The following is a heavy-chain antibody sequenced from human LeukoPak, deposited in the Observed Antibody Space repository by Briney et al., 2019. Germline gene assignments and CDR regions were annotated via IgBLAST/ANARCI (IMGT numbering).Heavy chain of an antibody. CDR2: ISGGST. D-gene: IGHD3-22*01. V-gene: IGHV3-38-3*01. J-gene: IGHJ4*02. CDR1: GFTVSSNE. Sequence: PGGSLRLSCAASGFTVSSNEMSWVRQAPGKGLEWVSSISGGSTYYADSRKGRFTISRDNSKNTLHLQMNSLRAEDTAVYYCKKGIYDSSGYYYYYWGQGTLVTVSS. CDR3: KKGIYDSSGYYYYY.